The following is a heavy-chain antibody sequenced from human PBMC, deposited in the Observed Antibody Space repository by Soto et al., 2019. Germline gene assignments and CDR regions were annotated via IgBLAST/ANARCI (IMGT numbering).Heavy chain of an antibody. J-gene: IGHJ5*02. CDR3: AREIWYSSSWHKYNWFDP. D-gene: IGHD6-13*01. Sequence: PGGSLRLSCAASGFTFSSYSMNWVRQAPGKGLEWVSYISSSSSTIYYADSVKGRFTISRDNAKNSLYLQMNSLRDEDTAVYYCAREIWYSSSWHKYNWFDPWGQGTLVTVSS. CDR2: ISSSSSTI. V-gene: IGHV3-48*02. CDR1: GFTFSSYS.